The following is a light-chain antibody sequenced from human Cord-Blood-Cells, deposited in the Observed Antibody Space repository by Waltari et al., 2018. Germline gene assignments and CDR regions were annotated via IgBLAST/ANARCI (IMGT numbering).Light chain of an antibody. V-gene: IGLV2-8*01. CDR3: SSYAGSNNFEV. J-gene: IGLJ3*02. CDR2: EVS. CDR1: SSDVGGYNY. Sequence: QSALTKPPSASGSPGQSVTISCTGTSSDVGGYNYVSWYQQHPGKAPKLMIYEVSKRPSGVPDRFSGSKSGNTASLTVSGLQAEDEADYYCSSYAGSNNFEVFGGGTKLTVL.